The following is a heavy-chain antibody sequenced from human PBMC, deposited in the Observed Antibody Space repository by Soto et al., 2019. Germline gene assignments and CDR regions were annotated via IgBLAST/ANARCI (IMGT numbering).Heavy chain of an antibody. J-gene: IGHJ3*02. D-gene: IGHD3-22*01. CDR2: ISSSGSTI. CDR3: ARAFTTPDAFDI. CDR1: GFTFSSYG. V-gene: IGHV3-48*03. Sequence: GGSLRLSCAASGFTFSSYGMNWVRQAPGKGLEWVSYISSSGSTIYYADSVKGRFTISRDNAKNSLYLQMNSLRAEDTAVYYCARAFTTPDAFDIWGQGTMVTVSS.